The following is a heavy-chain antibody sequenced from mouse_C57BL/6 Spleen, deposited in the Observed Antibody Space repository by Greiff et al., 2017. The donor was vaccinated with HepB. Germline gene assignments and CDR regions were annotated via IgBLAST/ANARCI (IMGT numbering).Heavy chain of an antibody. CDR2: IYPGDGDT. J-gene: IGHJ2*01. Sequence: VQGVESGPELVKPGASVKISCKASGYAFSSSWMNWVKQRPGKGLEWIGRIYPGDGDTNYNGKFKGKATLTADKSSSTAYMQLSSLTSEDSAVYFCSYGQRFDYWGQGTTLTVSS. D-gene: IGHD1-1*02. CDR3: SYGQRFDY. V-gene: IGHV1-82*01. CDR1: GYAFSSSW.